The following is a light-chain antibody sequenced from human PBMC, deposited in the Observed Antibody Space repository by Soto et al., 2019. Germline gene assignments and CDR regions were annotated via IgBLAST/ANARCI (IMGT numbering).Light chain of an antibody. J-gene: IGLJ1*01. CDR2: GVT. CDR3: SSYSTSFFYV. CDR1: SSDIGFYNY. Sequence: QSALTQPASVSGSPGQSITISCTGTSSDIGFYNYVSWYQQYPGKAPNLLIYGVTNRPSGVSYRFSGSKSGSTASLTISGLRDEDEADYYCSSYSTSFFYVFGTGTKPTVL. V-gene: IGLV2-14*03.